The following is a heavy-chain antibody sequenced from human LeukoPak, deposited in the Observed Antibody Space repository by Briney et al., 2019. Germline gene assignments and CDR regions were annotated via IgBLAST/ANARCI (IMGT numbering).Heavy chain of an antibody. J-gene: IGHJ4*02. CDR3: AKDILPVPYYYFDY. CDR1: GFTFSSYA. D-gene: IGHD1-1*01. CDR2: ISGSGGST. V-gene: IGHV3-43*02. Sequence: GGSLRLSCAASGFTFSSYAMSWVRQAPGKGLEWVSAISGSGGSTYYADSVKGRFTISRDNSKNSLYLQMNSLRTEDTALYYCAKDILPVPYYYFDYWGQGTLVTVSS.